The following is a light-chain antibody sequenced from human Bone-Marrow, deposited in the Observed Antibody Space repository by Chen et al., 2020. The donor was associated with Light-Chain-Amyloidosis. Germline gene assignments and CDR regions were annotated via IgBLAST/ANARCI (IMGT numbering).Light chain of an antibody. CDR1: LNIINS. V-gene: IGKV1-5*03. Sequence: DIQMTQSPSTLSASVGDRVTITCRASLNIINSFAWYQQKPVQAPTLLIYMASTLESGVPSRFSGSVSGTEFTLTISSLQPDDFATYYCHQYYRYLTFGGGTKVEIK. CDR3: HQYYRYLT. J-gene: IGKJ4*01. CDR2: MAS.